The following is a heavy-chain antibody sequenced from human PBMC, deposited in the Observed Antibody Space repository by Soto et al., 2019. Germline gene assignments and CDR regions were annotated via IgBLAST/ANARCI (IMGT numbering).Heavy chain of an antibody. Sequence: PGGSLRLSCVASGFSFTYAWMNWVRQAPGKGLQWVGRIKALSDEGTTDYIAPVEGRFTLSRDDSINTVFLQMNSLKAEDTGIYYCTTDRPFLAGSSNYWGPGTLVTVSS. CDR2: IKALSDEGTT. CDR1: GFSFTYAW. CDR3: TTDRPFLAGSSNY. D-gene: IGHD6-6*01. V-gene: IGHV3-15*07. J-gene: IGHJ4*02.